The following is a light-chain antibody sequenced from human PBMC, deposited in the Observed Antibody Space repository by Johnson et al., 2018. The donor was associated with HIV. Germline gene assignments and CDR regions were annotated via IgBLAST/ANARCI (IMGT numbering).Light chain of an antibody. Sequence: QSVLTQPPSVSAAPGQKVTISCSGSSSNIGNNYVSWYQQLPGTAPKLLIYDNNKRPSGIPDRFSGSKSGTSATLGIPGLKTGDEADYYCGTWHNSLSTGGVFGTGTKVTVL. V-gene: IGLV1-51*01. CDR3: GTWHNSLSTGGV. CDR2: DNN. J-gene: IGLJ1*01. CDR1: SSNIGNNY.